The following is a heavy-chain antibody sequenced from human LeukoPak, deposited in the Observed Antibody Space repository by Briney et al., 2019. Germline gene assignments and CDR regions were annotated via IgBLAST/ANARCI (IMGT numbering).Heavy chain of an antibody. Sequence: GGSLRLSCSASGFTFTDYYMSWIRQAPGKGLVWASYISPSGTVIYYGDSVKGRFTISRDNAKKSLYLQMNSLRAEDTAVYYCARDYNCWGQGTLVTVSS. V-gene: IGHV3-11*01. D-gene: IGHD3-10*01. J-gene: IGHJ4*02. CDR1: GFTFTDYY. CDR3: ARDYNC. CDR2: ISPSGTVI.